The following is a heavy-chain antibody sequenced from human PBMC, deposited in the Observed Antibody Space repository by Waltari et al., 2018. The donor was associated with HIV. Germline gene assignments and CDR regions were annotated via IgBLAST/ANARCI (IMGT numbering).Heavy chain of an antibody. CDR3: ARGGGIAARPFDY. J-gene: IGHJ4*02. V-gene: IGHV3-21*01. CDR1: GFTFSSSS. CDR2: ISSSSSYI. D-gene: IGHD6-6*01. Sequence: EVQLVESGGGLVKPGGSLSPSCAASGFTFSSSSLPSVRQAPGKGLEWVSSISSSSSYIYYADSVKGRFTISRDNAKNSLYLQMNSLRAEDTAVYYCARGGGIAARPFDYWGQGTLVTVSS.